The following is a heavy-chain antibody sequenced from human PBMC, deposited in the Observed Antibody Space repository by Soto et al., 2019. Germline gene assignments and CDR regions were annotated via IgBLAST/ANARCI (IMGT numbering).Heavy chain of an antibody. CDR1: GDSVSGGYY. V-gene: IGHV4-31*03. J-gene: IGHJ6*02. CDR2: VSPIGTP. CDR3: ARDRGSYGMDV. Sequence: QVQLQESGPGLVKPSQTLSLTCTVSGDSVSGGYYWSWVRQRPRKGLEWIGYVSPIGTPSYSPSLNSRVSISIDTSKNQLALEVRSVTAADTAVYYCARDRGSYGMDVWGQGTTVTVSS.